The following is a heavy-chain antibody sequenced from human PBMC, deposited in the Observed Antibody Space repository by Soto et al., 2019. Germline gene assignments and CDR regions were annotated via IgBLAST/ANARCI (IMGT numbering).Heavy chain of an antibody. J-gene: IGHJ5*02. CDR3: ARSSHKESWFDP. CDR1: NGSISSFW. D-gene: IGHD6-13*01. CDR2: VYSSGSA. V-gene: IGHV4-4*07. Sequence: SETMSLTGTGPNGSISSFWWNWIRHPAGKRLEWIGRVYSSGSASYNPSLRSRVTMSVDTSKNQFSLKLNSVTAADTAVYYCARSSHKESWFDPWGQGTPVTVSS.